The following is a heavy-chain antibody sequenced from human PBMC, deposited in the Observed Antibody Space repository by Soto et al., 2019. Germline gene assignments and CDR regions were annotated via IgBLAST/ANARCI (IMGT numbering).Heavy chain of an antibody. D-gene: IGHD3-3*01. J-gene: IGHJ4*02. CDR3: ARDRGEVLRFLEWLITFDY. V-gene: IGHV1-3*01. Sequence: ASVKVSCKASGYTITSYAMHWVRQAPGQRLEWMGWINAGNGNTKYSQKFQGRVTITRDTSASTAYMELSSLRSEDTAVYYCARDRGEVLRFLEWLITFDYWGQGTLVTVSS. CDR2: INAGNGNT. CDR1: GYTITSYA.